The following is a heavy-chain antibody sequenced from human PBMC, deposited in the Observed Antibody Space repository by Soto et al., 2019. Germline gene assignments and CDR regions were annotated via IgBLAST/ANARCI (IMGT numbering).Heavy chain of an antibody. CDR2: ISGGGSPI. CDR3: ARDLGWDFDS. CDR1: GFTFSTFS. D-gene: IGHD6-19*01. J-gene: IGHJ4*02. V-gene: IGHV3-48*02. Sequence: EVQLVESGGGSVQPGGSLRLSCAASGFTFSTFSMNWVRQAPGRGLEWISYISGGGSPISYADSVKGRFTISRDNAKNSLYLQMDSLTDEDTAVDYCARDLGWDFDSLGQGTLVTVSS.